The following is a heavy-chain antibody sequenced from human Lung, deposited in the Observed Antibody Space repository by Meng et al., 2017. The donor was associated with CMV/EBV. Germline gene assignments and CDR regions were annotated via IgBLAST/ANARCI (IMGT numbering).Heavy chain of an antibody. CDR3: ARAYSYGHTPIND. D-gene: IGHD5-18*01. CDR2: INHSGST. J-gene: IGHJ4*02. CDR1: GGYFSDYY. Sequence: SXTLSLXCAVYGGYFSDYYWSWIRQPPGKGLEWIGGINHSGSTNYNPSLKSRITISVDTSKRQFSLQLTSVTAADAAVYYCARAYSYGHTPINDWGQGTPVTVSS. V-gene: IGHV4-34*01.